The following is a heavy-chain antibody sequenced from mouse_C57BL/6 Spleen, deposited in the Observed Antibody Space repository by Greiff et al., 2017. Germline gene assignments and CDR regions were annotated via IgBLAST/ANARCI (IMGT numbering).Heavy chain of an antibody. CDR2: IYPRDGST. J-gene: IGHJ4*01. CDR1: GYTFTDHT. V-gene: IGHV1-78*01. D-gene: IGHD2-2*01. Sequence: VQVVESDAELVKPGASVKISCKVSGYTFTDHTIHWMKQRPEQGLEWIGYIYPRDGSTKYNEKFKGKATLTADKSSSTAYMQLNSLTSEDSAVYFCARVDDGYDGGHAMDYWGQGTSVTVSS. CDR3: ARVDDGYDGGHAMDY.